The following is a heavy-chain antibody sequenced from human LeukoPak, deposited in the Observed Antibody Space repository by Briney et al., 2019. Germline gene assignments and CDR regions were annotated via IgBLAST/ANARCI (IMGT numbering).Heavy chain of an antibody. Sequence: GASVKVSCKASGXTXXSYXVHXXXXXXXXXXXXXXXINPSGGSTTYXXXFXGRITMTRDTXTSTVYMELSSLRSEDTAVYYCARVRFSSGWYIAFDMWGQGTMVTVSS. CDR2: INPSGGST. V-gene: IGHV1-46*01. J-gene: IGHJ3*02. CDR3: ARVRFSSGWYIAFDM. CDR1: GXTXXSYX. D-gene: IGHD6-19*01.